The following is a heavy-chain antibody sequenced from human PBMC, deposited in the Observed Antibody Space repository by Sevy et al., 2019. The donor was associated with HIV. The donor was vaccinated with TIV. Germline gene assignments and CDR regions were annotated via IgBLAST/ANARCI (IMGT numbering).Heavy chain of an antibody. CDR2: INHSGST. CDR1: GGSFSGYY. V-gene: IGHV4-34*01. D-gene: IGHD3-9*01. CDR3: ASGLYDILTGYYLNFDY. J-gene: IGHJ4*02. Sequence: SETLSLTCAVYGGSFSGYYWSWIRQPPGKGLEWIGEINHSGSTNYNPSLKSRVTISVDTSKNQFSLKLSSVTAADTAVYYCASGLYDILTGYYLNFDYRGQRTLVTVSS.